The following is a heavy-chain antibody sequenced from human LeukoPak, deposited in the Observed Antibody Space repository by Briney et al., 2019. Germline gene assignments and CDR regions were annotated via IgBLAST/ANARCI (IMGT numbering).Heavy chain of an antibody. CDR3: ARLDGAGGYYYGMDV. D-gene: IGHD4/OR15-4a*01. J-gene: IGHJ6*02. CDR1: GFTFSSYE. CDR2: ISSRGTTI. V-gene: IGHV3-48*03. Sequence: GGSLRLSCAVSGFTFSSYEMNWVRQAPGKGLEWVSYISSRGTTIYYVDSVKGRFTISRDNAKNSLYLQMNSLRAEDTAVYYCARLDGAGGYYYGMDVWGQGTTVTVSS.